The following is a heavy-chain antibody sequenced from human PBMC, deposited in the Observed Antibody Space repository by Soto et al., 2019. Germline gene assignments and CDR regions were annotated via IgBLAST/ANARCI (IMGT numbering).Heavy chain of an antibody. V-gene: IGHV3-74*01. J-gene: IGHJ4*02. CDR1: GFTFSAYW. D-gene: IGHD1-1*01. CDR3: TRGPRVSSTGTGAH. CDR2: ISDDGSTT. Sequence: LRLSCEVSGFTFSAYWMHWVRQVPGKGLIWVSRISDDGSTTTYADSVKGRFTISRDNAKNTLYLQMNSLRADDTGLYYCTRGPRVSSTGTGAHWGQGTLVTVSS.